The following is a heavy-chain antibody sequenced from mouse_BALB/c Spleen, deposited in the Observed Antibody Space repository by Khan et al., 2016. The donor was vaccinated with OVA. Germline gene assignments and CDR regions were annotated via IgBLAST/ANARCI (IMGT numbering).Heavy chain of an antibody. J-gene: IGHJ4*01. CDR1: GYTFTDYG. CDR3: ARLKLRLSY. Sequence: QMQLKQSGPELVRPGVSVKISCKGSGYTFTDYGMHWVRQSPAKSLEWIGVITTYSGDTNYNQKFKGKAIMTVDKSSSIFYIKIDRLTSEDSAMYYCARLKLRLSYWGQGTSVTVSS. CDR2: ITTYSGDT. V-gene: IGHV1S137*01. D-gene: IGHD1-1*01.